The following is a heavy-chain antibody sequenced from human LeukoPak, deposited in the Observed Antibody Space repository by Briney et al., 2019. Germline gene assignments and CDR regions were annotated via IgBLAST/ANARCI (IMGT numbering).Heavy chain of an antibody. CDR3: AKGGGSDAFDI. V-gene: IGHV3-53*01. J-gene: IGHJ3*02. Sequence: GGSLRLSCAASGFTVGYNYMTWVRQAPGKGLEWVAAIYNSGSTYYADSVKGRFTISRDNSKNTLYLQMNSLRADDTAVYHCAKGGGSDAFDIWGQGTMVTVSS. CDR1: GFTVGYNY. CDR2: IYNSGST. D-gene: IGHD3-10*01.